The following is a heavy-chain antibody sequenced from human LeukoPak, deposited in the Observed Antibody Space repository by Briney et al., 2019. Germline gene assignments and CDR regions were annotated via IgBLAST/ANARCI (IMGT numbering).Heavy chain of an antibody. D-gene: IGHD6-19*01. Sequence: GGSLRLSCAASGFMFTTYAMSWVRQAPGQGLEWVSAIGGDGGRTYYADSVKGRFTISRDNSKDTVFLQMNSLRAEDTAVYYCAKASRQGAVASPLDYWGQGTLVTVSS. V-gene: IGHV3-23*01. J-gene: IGHJ4*02. CDR2: IGGDGGRT. CDR3: AKASRQGAVASPLDY. CDR1: GFMFTTYA.